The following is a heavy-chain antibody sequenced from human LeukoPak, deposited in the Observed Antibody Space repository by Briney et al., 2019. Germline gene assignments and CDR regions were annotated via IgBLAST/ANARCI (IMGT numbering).Heavy chain of an antibody. V-gene: IGHV1-46*01. J-gene: IGHJ4*02. Sequence: ASVKVSCKASGYTFTSYYMHWVRQAPGQGLEWMGLINPSGGSTSYAQKFQGRVTMTRDMSTSTVYMELSSLRSEDTAVYYCARSDGDDYGDYWGQGTLVTVSS. CDR3: ARSDGDDYGDY. CDR1: GYTFTSYY. CDR2: INPSGGST. D-gene: IGHD3-10*01.